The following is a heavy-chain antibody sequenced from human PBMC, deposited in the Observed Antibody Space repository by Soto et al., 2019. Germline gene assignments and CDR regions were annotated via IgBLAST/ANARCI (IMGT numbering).Heavy chain of an antibody. Sequence: GGSLRLSCVASGFTFSSYAMSWVRQAPGKGLEWVSAISGSGGNTYYADSVKGRFTISRDNSKNTLYLQMNSLGAEDTALYYCAKEEAVAGTLYFDYWGQETLVTVSS. CDR2: ISGSGGNT. D-gene: IGHD6-19*01. CDR1: GFTFSSYA. V-gene: IGHV3-23*01. CDR3: AKEEAVAGTLYFDY. J-gene: IGHJ4*02.